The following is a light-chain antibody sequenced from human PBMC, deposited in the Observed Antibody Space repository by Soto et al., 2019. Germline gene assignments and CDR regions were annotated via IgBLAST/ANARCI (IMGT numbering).Light chain of an antibody. J-gene: IGKJ3*01. CDR1: QGIRNF. Sequence: DIQMTQSPTTLSASVGDRATITCRASQGIRNFVVWYQQKPGKAPKLLIYAASTLQSVVISRFSGSGSGTYFTLTINRLHPEDVATYSCQKYSSVPVFGPGTKVEIK. V-gene: IGKV1-27*01. CDR2: AAS. CDR3: QKYSSVPV.